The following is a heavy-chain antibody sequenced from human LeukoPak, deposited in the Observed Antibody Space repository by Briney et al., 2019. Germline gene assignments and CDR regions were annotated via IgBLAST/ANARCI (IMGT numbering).Heavy chain of an antibody. D-gene: IGHD6-6*01. CDR3: AREVAYSSFFEAFDI. J-gene: IGHJ3*02. Sequence: GGSLRLSRSASGFTFTSYAMHWARQAPGKGLEYVSGINHNGDTTHYADSVRGRFTISRDDSTNTLYLQMNSLRAEDTAVYYCAREVAYSSFFEAFDIWGQGTMVTVSS. CDR1: GFTFTSYA. V-gene: IGHV3-64*04. CDR2: INHNGDTT.